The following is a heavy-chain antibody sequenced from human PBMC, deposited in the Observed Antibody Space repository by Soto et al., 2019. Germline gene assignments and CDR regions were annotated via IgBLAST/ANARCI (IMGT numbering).Heavy chain of an antibody. CDR2: ISNSGGST. D-gene: IGHD2-2*02. Sequence: PGVSLRLSCAASGFTFGGYAMSWVRQAPGKGLEWVSTISNSGGSTWYAESVKGRFIISRDNAKNSLFLQMNSLRAEDTAVYYCATVDRRIPSHWGQGTLVTVSS. J-gene: IGHJ4*02. CDR3: ATVDRRIPSH. V-gene: IGHV3-23*01. CDR1: GFTFGGYA.